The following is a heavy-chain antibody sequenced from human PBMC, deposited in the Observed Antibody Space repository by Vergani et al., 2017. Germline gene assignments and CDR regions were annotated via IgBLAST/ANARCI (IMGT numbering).Heavy chain of an antibody. CDR1: GFTFSSYS. V-gene: IGHV3-21*01. CDR2: ISSSSSYI. J-gene: IGHJ6*02. Sequence: EVQLVESGGGLVKPGGSLRLSCAASGFTFSSYSMNWVRQAPGKGLEWVSSISSSSSYIYYADSVKGRFTISRDNAKNSLYLQMNSLRAEDTAVYYCASVPRTKKDDTGYSSSWRPDYYYYGMDVWGQGTTVTVSS. CDR3: ASVPRTKKDDTGYSSSWRPDYYYYGMDV. D-gene: IGHD6-13*01.